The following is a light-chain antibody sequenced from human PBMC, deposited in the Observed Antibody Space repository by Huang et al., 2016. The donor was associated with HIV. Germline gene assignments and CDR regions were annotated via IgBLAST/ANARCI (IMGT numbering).Light chain of an antibody. CDR3: QQRYNWPLT. CDR2: DAS. CDR1: QSVRNY. J-gene: IGKJ4*01. V-gene: IGKV3-11*01. Sequence: EIVLTQSPASLALSPGERATLSCRASQSVRNYLAWYQQKPGQAPRLLIFDASNRATDIPARFSGSGSGTDFTRTISSLEPEDFAVYYCQQRYNWPLTFGGGTKVEIK.